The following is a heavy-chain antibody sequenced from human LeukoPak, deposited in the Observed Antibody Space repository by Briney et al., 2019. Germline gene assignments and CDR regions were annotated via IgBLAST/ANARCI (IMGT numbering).Heavy chain of an antibody. CDR3: AKASLGFCITTSCFPVDY. CDR1: GFTFRNSG. J-gene: IGHJ4*02. Sequence: PGGSLRLSCAASGFTFRNSGMHWVRQALAKGLEWVAFIRYDGSIIYYADSVKGRFTISRDNAKNTLYLQMNSLRAEDTAIYFCAKASLGFCITTSCFPVDYWGQGTLVTVSS. CDR2: IRYDGSII. V-gene: IGHV3-30*02. D-gene: IGHD2-2*01.